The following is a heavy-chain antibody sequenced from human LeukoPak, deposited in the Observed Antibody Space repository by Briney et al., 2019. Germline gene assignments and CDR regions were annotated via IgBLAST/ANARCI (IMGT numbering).Heavy chain of an antibody. V-gene: IGHV4-31*03. CDR1: GGSISSGGYY. CDR2: IYYSGST. J-gene: IGHJ4*02. CDR3: ARVIAAAGMLDY. Sequence: SETLSLTCTVSGGSISSGGYYWSWIRQHPGKGLEWIGYIYYSGSTYYNPSLKSRVTISVDTSKNQFSLKLSSVTAADTAVYYCARVIAAAGMLDYWGQGTLVTASS. D-gene: IGHD6-13*01.